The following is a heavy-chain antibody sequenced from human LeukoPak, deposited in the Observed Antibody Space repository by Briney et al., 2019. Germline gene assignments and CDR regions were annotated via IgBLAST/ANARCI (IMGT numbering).Heavy chain of an antibody. J-gene: IGHJ4*02. D-gene: IGHD3-10*01. V-gene: IGHV3-23*01. CDR3: AKSPSGYMVRGVHVDY. Sequence: GGSLRLSCAASGFTFSSYAMSWVRQAPGKGLEWVSSISSSGGSTYYADSVKGRFTISRDNSKNTLYLQMNSLRAEDTAVYYCAKSPSGYMVRGVHVDYWGQGTLVTVSS. CDR1: GFTFSSYA. CDR2: ISSSGGST.